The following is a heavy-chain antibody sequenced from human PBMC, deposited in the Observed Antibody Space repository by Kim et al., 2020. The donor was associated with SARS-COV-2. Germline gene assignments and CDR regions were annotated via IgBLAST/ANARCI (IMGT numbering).Heavy chain of an antibody. J-gene: IGHJ4*02. CDR3: ASIRISYGAHTKAPHFDY. Sequence: GGSLRLSCAASGFTFSSYSMNWVRQAPGKGLEWVSSISSSSSYIYYADSVKGRFTISRDNAKNSLYLQMNSLRAEDTAVYYCASIRISYGAHTKAPHFDYWGQGTLVTVSS. D-gene: IGHD4-17*01. CDR2: ISSSSSYI. V-gene: IGHV3-21*01. CDR1: GFTFSSYS.